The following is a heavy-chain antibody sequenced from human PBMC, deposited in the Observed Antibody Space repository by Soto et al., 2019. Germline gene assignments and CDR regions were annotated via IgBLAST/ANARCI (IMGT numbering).Heavy chain of an antibody. CDR3: AKVRRYYDSSGYLDY. Sequence: QVQLVESGGGVVQPGRSLRLSCAASGFTFSSYGMHWVRQAPGKGLEWVAVISHDGSNKYYADSVKGRFTISRDNSKNTLYLQMNSLRAEDTAVYYCAKVRRYYDSSGYLDYWGQGTLVTVSS. J-gene: IGHJ4*02. CDR1: GFTFSSYG. CDR2: ISHDGSNK. V-gene: IGHV3-30*18. D-gene: IGHD3-22*01.